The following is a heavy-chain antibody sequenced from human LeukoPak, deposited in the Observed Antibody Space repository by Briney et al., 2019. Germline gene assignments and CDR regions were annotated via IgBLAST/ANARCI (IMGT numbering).Heavy chain of an antibody. D-gene: IGHD2-21*01. CDR1: GGSISGSSYY. CDR3: AGKGSGDKGIDC. CDR2: IYYSGSS. V-gene: IGHV4-39*07. Sequence: SETLSLTCTVSGGSISGSSYYWGWIRQPPGKGLEWIGSIYYSGSSYYNPSLKSRVTIAVDTSKNQFSLRLTSVTAADTAVYYCAGKGSGDKGIDCWGQGTLVTVSS. J-gene: IGHJ4*02.